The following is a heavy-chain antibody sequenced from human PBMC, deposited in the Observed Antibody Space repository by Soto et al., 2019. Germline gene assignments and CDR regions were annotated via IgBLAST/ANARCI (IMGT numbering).Heavy chain of an antibody. CDR1: GFSFSSYA. CDR3: ARDMSGGTYNYYYGMDV. Sequence: GGSLRLSCVASGFSFSSYAMTWVRQAPGEGLEWVSAISGSGSPTYYADSVKGRFTISRDNSKNTLYLQMNSLRADDTAVYYCARDMSGGTYNYYYGMDVWGQGTTVTVS. D-gene: IGHD1-26*01. V-gene: IGHV3-23*01. J-gene: IGHJ6*02. CDR2: ISGSGSPT.